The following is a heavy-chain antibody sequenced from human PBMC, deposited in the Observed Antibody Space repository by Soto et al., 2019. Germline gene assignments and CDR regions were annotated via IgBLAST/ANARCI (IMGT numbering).Heavy chain of an antibody. Sequence: QLQLQESGPGLVKPSETLSLTCTVSGGSISSSRYYWGWIRQPPGKGLEWIGSIHYRGSTYYNPSLKSRVTIPVDTSNRQFSLKLTSVTAADTAVYYSAGHEQNSGRSDPWGQGTLVTVSS. CDR1: GGSISSSRYY. J-gene: IGHJ5*02. V-gene: IGHV4-39*01. CDR2: IHYRGST. CDR3: AGHEQNSGRSDP. D-gene: IGHD1-26*01.